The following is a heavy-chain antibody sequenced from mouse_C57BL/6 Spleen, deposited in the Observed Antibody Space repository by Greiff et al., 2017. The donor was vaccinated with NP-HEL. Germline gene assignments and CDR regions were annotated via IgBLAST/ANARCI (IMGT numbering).Heavy chain of an antibody. CDR3: ARGALRGYFDV. CDR2: INPNNGGT. J-gene: IGHJ1*03. Sequence: VQLQQSGPELVKPGASVKISCKASGYTFTDYYMNWVKQSHGKSLAWIGDINPNNGGTSYNQKFKGKATLTVDKSSSTAYMELRSLTSEDSAVYYCARGALRGYFDVWGTGTTVTVSS. D-gene: IGHD1-1*01. CDR1: GYTFTDYY. V-gene: IGHV1-26*01.